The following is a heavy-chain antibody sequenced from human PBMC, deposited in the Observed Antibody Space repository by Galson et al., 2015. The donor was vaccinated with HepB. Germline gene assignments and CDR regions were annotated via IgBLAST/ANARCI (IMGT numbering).Heavy chain of an antibody. CDR3: ARSES. D-gene: IGHD1-14*01. CDR1: GFTLSNYA. V-gene: IGHV3-23*01. CDR2: VSASGSST. Sequence: SLRLPCATSGFTLSNYAMNCVRPAPGQGLEWVSGVSASGSSTDYADSVKGRFTISRDNSKNMLYLQMNSLRAADTAAYYCARSESWGQGTLVTVSS. J-gene: IGHJ4*02.